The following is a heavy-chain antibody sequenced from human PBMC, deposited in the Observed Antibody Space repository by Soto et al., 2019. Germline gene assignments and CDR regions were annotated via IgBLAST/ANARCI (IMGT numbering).Heavy chain of an antibody. V-gene: IGHV3-23*01. D-gene: IGHD6-19*01. CDR3: AQTANGWFSAFDI. J-gene: IGHJ3*02. CDR1: GFTFSSYD. CDR2: ISGSGGTT. Sequence: EVQLLESGGGLVQPGGSLRLSCAASGFTFSSYDMSWVRQAPGKGLEWVSAISGSGGTTYSAYSVKGRFTFSRDNSKNTLYLHMNSLRDEATAVYYCAQTANGWFSAFDIWGQGTMVTVSS.